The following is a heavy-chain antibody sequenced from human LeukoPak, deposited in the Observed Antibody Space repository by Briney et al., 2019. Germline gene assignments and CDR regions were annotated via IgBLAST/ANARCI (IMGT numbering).Heavy chain of an antibody. CDR1: GGSISTATYY. D-gene: IGHD3-10*01. Sequence: SETLSLTCNVSGGSISTATYYWSWVRQHPGKGLEWIGYIYYDGSTYYNPSLKSRVTISVDTSSNQFSLKLNSVTAADTAVYYCGRFLRDYYGSGTGTPQYYFDYWGQGILVTVSS. CDR3: GRFLRDYYGSGTGTPQYYFDY. CDR2: IYYDGST. J-gene: IGHJ4*02. V-gene: IGHV4-31*03.